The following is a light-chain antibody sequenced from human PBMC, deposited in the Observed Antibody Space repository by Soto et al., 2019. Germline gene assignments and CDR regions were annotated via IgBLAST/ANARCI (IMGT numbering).Light chain of an antibody. J-gene: IGLJ3*02. CDR3: SLYVDSNNLEVV. CDR2: EVI. Sequence: QSALTQPPSASGSPGQSVTIFCTGTSSDIGSCKYVSWYQQHPGKAPKLIIYEVIKRPSGVPDRFSGSKSGNTSSLTVSGLQADDEADYYCSLYVDSNNLEVVFGGGTKLTVL. CDR1: SSDIGSCKY. V-gene: IGLV2-8*01.